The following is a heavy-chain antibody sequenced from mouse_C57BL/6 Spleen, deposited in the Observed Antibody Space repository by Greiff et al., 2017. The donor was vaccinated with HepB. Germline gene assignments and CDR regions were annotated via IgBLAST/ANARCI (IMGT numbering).Heavy chain of an antibody. CDR1: GYTFTSYW. Sequence: QVQLQQPGAELVKPGASVKLSCKASGYTFTSYWMQWVKQRPGQGLEWIGEIDPSDSYTNYNQKFKGKATLTVDTSSSTAYMQLSSLTSEGSAVYYCANGYDEGAWFAYWGQGTLVTVSA. J-gene: IGHJ3*01. D-gene: IGHD2-2*01. CDR3: ANGYDEGAWFAY. V-gene: IGHV1-50*01. CDR2: IDPSDSYT.